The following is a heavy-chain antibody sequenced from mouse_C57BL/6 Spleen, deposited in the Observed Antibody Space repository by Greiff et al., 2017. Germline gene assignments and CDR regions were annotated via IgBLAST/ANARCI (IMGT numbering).Heavy chain of an antibody. V-gene: IGHV14-4*01. Sequence: EVKLMESGAELVRPGASVKLSCTASGFNIKDDYMHWVKQRPEQGLEWIGWIDPENGDTEYASKFQGKATITADTSSNTAYLQLSSLTSEDTAVYYCTTLSTVNFDVWGTGTTVTVSS. CDR1: GFNIKDDY. D-gene: IGHD1-1*01. CDR2: IDPENGDT. J-gene: IGHJ1*03. CDR3: TTLSTVNFDV.